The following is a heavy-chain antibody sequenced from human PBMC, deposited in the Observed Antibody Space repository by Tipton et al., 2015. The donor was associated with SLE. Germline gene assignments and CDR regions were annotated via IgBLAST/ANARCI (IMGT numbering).Heavy chain of an antibody. J-gene: IGHJ4*02. CDR3: ARTNWGPGYFDF. CDR1: GGSISRSSYY. CDR2: IYDDGSA. Sequence: TLSLTCTVSGGSISRSSYYWGWIRQSPGKGLEWIGSIYDDGSATYNPSLKSQVTISEDTSKNQFSQKLGSVTAADTAVYYCARTNWGPGYFDFWGQGTLVTVSS. D-gene: IGHD7-27*01. V-gene: IGHV4-39*01.